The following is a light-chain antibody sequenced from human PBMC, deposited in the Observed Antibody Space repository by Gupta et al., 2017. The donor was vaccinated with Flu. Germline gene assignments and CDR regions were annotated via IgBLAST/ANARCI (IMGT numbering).Light chain of an antibody. CDR3: RQGKHCPIT. CDR2: KGS. Sequence: DAVMTQSPLPLPVTLGQPASISCRSSQSRVYSDGKSYLNWFQQRPGQAPRRLIYKGSNRDCGVPDRFSGSGSGTDFTLKISRVEAEDVGVYYCRQGKHCPITFGRGTKVEIK. V-gene: IGKV2-30*01. CDR1: QSRVYSDGKSY. J-gene: IGKJ4*01.